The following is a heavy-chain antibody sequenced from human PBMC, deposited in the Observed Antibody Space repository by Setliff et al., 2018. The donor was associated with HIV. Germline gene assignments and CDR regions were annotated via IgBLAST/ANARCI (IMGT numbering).Heavy chain of an antibody. V-gene: IGHV4-39*01. CDR3: ARPKVLLFSWVAFDV. D-gene: IGHD3-16*01. J-gene: IGHJ3*01. CDR1: GVSVNDSLSF. Sequence: PSETLSLTCSVSGVSVNDSLSFWSWVRQSPGRGLEWIGNMNIGGTAYNNLSLQDRLTISIDTSRSLFSLTLRSVTAADTGVYYCARPKVLLFSWVAFDVWGLGTLVTVSS. CDR2: MNIGGTA.